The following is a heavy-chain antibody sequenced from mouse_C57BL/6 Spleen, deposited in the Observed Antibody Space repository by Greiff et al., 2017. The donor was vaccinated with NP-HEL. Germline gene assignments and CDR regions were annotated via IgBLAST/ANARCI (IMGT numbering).Heavy chain of an antibody. V-gene: IGHV1-69*01. J-gene: IGHJ4*01. D-gene: IGHD1-1*01. Sequence: VQLQQPGAELVMPGASVKLSCKASGYTFTSYWMHWVKQRPGQGLEWIGEIDPSDSYTNYNQKFKGKSTLTVDKSSSTAYMQLSSLTSEDSAVYYCARVLITTVVSSDYYAMDYWGQGTSVTVSS. CDR1: GYTFTSYW. CDR3: ARVLITTVVSSDYYAMDY. CDR2: IDPSDSYT.